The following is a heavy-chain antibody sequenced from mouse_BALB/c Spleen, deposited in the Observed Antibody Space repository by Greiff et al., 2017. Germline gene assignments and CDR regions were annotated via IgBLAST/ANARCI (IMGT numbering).Heavy chain of an antibody. CDR1: GFAFSSYD. J-gene: IGHJ3*01. CDR2: ISSGGGST. D-gene: IGHD2-1*01. CDR3: NLLSFAY. V-gene: IGHV5-12-1*01. Sequence: VQLKESGGGLVKPGGSLKLSCAASGFAFSSYDMSWVRQTPEKRLEWVAYISSGGGSTYYPDTVKGRFTISRDNAKNTLYLQMSSLKSEDTAMYYCNLLSFAYWGQGTLVTVSA.